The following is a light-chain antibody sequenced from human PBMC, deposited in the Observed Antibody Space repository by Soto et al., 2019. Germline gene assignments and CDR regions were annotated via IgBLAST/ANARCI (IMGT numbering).Light chain of an antibody. CDR3: QQYGRSIT. CDR2: GAS. V-gene: IGKV3-20*01. J-gene: IGKJ5*01. CDR1: QSVSSY. Sequence: EIVLTQSPGTLSLSPGERSTLSFRASQSVSSYLAWYQQKPGQAPRLLIYGASSRATGIPDRFSGSGSGTDFTLTINRLEPEDFAVYSCQQYGRSITFGQGTRLET.